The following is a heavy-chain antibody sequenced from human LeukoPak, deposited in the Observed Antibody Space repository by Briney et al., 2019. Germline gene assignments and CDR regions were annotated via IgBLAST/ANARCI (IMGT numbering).Heavy chain of an antibody. J-gene: IGHJ6*03. Sequence: GASVKVSCKASGDTFSDYYAHWVRQAPGQGLEWMGWINPNNGGTNYAQKFQGRVTMTRDTSISTAYMELSRLRSDDTAVYYCAIKTLGLLRKGGAMDVWGKGTTVTVSS. CDR2: INPNNGGT. V-gene: IGHV1-2*02. CDR1: GDTFSDYY. D-gene: IGHD5-12*01. CDR3: AIKTLGLLRKGGAMDV.